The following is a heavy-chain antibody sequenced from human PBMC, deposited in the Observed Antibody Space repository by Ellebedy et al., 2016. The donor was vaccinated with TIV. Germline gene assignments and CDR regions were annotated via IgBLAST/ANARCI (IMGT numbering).Heavy chain of an antibody. CDR2: ISRSGASR. CDR3: ARDYYGSGSYSSD. Sequence: GESLKISCATSGFIFSDYPMSWVRQAPGKGLEWVSCISRSGASRDYADAVKGRFTISRDNTKKSLYLQMNTLRAEDTAVYYCARDYYGSGSYSSDWGQGTLVTVSS. V-gene: IGHV3-21*01. D-gene: IGHD3-10*01. J-gene: IGHJ4*02. CDR1: GFIFSDYP.